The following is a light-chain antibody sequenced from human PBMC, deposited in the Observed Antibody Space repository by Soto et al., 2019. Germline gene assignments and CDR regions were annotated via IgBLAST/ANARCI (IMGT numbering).Light chain of an antibody. V-gene: IGLV1-40*01. J-gene: IGLJ1*01. CDR1: SSNIGAGYD. CDR3: QSYDSSLSGSRV. Sequence: VLTQPPSVSGAPGQRVTISCTGSSSNIGAGYDVHWYQQLPGTAPKLLIYGNSNRPSGVPDRFSGSKSGTSASLAITGLQAEDEADYYCQSYDSSLSGSRVFGTGTKVTVL. CDR2: GNS.